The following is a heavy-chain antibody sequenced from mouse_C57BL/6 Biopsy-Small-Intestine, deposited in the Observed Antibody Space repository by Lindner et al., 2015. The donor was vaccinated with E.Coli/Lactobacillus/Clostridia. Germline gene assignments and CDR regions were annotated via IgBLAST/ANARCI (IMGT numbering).Heavy chain of an antibody. J-gene: IGHJ3*01. V-gene: IGHV5-17*01. CDR3: ARPGNSSYYYGSSHWFAF. Sequence: VQLQESGGGLVKPGGSLKLSCEASGFTFRDYGMHWARQAPEKGLEWVAYISIGSITIDYADTVKGRFTISRDNAKNTLFLQMTSLRSEDTAMYYCARPGNSSYYYGSSHWFAFWGQGTLVTVSA. CDR1: GFTFRDYG. D-gene: IGHD1-1*01. CDR2: ISIGSITI.